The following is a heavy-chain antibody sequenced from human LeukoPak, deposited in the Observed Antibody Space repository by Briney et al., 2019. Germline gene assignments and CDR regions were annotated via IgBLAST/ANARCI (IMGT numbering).Heavy chain of an antibody. J-gene: IGHJ4*02. CDR2: IKQDGSEK. CDR3: TRIAAAGFDC. D-gene: IGHD6-13*01. Sequence: GGSLRLSCTASGFTFSSYWMNWVRQAPGKGLEWVANIKQDGSEKYYVDSVKGRFTISRDNAKNSLYLQMNSLRAEDTAVYYCTRIAAAGFDCWGQGTLVTVSS. CDR1: GFTFSSYW. V-gene: IGHV3-7*01.